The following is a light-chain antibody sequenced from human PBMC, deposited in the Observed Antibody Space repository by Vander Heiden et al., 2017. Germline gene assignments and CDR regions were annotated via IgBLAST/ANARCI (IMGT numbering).Light chain of an antibody. J-gene: IGKJ2*03. CDR1: QSISSY. V-gene: IGKV1-39*01. Sequence: DIQMTQSPSSLSASVGDRVTITCRASQSISSYLNWYQQKPGKAPKLLIYAASTLQSGVPSRFSGSGSGTDFTLTISSLQPEEFATYYCQQSDSPAYSFGQATKMEIK. CDR3: QQSDSPAYS. CDR2: AAS.